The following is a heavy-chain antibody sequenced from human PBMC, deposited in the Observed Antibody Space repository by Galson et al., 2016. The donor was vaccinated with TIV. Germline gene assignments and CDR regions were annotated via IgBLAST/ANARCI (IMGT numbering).Heavy chain of an antibody. J-gene: IGHJ3*02. CDR1: GYSFATYG. Sequence: SVKVSCKASGYSFATYGINWVRLAPGQGLEWMAWINTYNGDTRHAQKVQGRVTMTKDTSTGTAYMELRSLRSDDTAVYYCARDRNSISEVFLEDDAFDIWGQGTLVIVSS. D-gene: IGHD3-3*01. V-gene: IGHV1-18*01. CDR3: ARDRNSISEVFLEDDAFDI. CDR2: INTYNGDT.